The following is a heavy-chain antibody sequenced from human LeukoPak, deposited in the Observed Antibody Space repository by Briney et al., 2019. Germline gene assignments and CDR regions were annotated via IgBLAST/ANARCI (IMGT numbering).Heavy chain of an antibody. Sequence: SETLSLTCTVSGGSISSYYWSWIRQPPGKGLEWIGYIYYSGSTNYNPSLKSRVTISVDTSKNQFSLKLSSVTAADTAVYYCASTSSIGFGELNYYMDVWGKGTTVTVSS. CDR2: IYYSGST. J-gene: IGHJ6*03. D-gene: IGHD3-10*01. CDR3: ASTSSIGFGELNYYMDV. V-gene: IGHV4-59*01. CDR1: GGSISSYY.